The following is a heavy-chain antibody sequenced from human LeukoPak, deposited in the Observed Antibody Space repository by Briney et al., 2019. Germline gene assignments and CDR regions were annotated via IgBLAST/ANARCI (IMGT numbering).Heavy chain of an antibody. J-gene: IGHJ4*02. CDR2: ISGSGGST. CDR3: AKDSKPGITILVVVTAFDY. Sequence: GGSLRLSCAASGFTFSSYAMSWVRQAPGKGLEWVSAISGSGGSTYYADSVKGRFTISRDNSKITLYLQMNSLRAEDTAVYYCAKDSKPGITILVVVTAFDYWGQGTLVTVSS. V-gene: IGHV3-23*01. D-gene: IGHD3-22*01. CDR1: GFTFSSYA.